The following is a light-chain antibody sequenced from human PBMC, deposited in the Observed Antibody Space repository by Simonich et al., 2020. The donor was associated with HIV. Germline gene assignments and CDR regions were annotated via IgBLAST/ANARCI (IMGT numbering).Light chain of an antibody. Sequence: EMVMTQSPATLSLSPGERATLSCRASQSVSSYLAWYQQKPGQAPRLLIYDASNRATGIPARFSGTGSGTDFTLTISSLEPEDFAVYYCQQRSNWEGTFGGGTKVEIK. CDR2: DAS. V-gene: IGKV3-11*01. CDR1: QSVSSY. J-gene: IGKJ4*01. CDR3: QQRSNWEGT.